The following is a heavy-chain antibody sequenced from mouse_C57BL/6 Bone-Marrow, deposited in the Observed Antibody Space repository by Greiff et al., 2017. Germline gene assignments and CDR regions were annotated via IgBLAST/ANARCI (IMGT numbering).Heavy chain of an antibody. CDR1: GFTFSSYG. Sequence: EVMLVESGGDLVKPGGSLKLSCAASGFTFSSYGMSWVRPTPDKRLEWVATISSGGSYTYYPDSVKGRFTISRDNAKNTLYLQMSSLKSEDTAMYYCARLKGYFDYWGQGTTLTVSS. J-gene: IGHJ2*01. CDR2: ISSGGSYT. D-gene: IGHD1-3*01. CDR3: ARLKGYFDY. V-gene: IGHV5-6*01.